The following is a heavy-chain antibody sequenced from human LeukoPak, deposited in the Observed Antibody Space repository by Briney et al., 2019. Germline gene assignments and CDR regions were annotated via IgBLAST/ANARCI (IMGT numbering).Heavy chain of an antibody. V-gene: IGHV3-74*01. D-gene: IGHD6-13*01. CDR1: GFTFSAYW. J-gene: IGHJ5*02. CDR3: ARLAAAGDWFDP. CDR2: INTDGSSP. Sequence: GGSLRLSCAASGFTFSAYWMHWVRQAPGKGLVWVSRINTDGSSPTYAASVKGRFTISRDNAKNTLYLQMNSLTAEDTAVYYCARLAAAGDWFDPWGQGTLVTVSS.